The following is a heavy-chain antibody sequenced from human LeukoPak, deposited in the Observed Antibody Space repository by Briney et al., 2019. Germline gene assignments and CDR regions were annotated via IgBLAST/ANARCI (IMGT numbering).Heavy chain of an antibody. CDR1: EFTFSNYA. J-gene: IGHJ4*02. D-gene: IGHD1-26*01. CDR2: ISGSGGST. Sequence: PGGSLRLSCAASEFTFSNYAMTWVRQAPGKGLECVSGISGSGGSTYYADSVRGRFTISRDNFKNTMYMQMNSLRAEDTAIYYCARTGVGGGYRFDYWGQGTLVTVSS. CDR3: ARTGVGGGYRFDY. V-gene: IGHV3-23*01.